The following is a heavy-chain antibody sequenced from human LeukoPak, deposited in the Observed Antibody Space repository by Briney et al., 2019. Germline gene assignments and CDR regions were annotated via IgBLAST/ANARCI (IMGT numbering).Heavy chain of an antibody. CDR1: GLTFSSYD. V-gene: IGHV3-13*04. CDR3: VLGAYWNDDKNAFHI. CDR2: IGASGDT. D-gene: IGHD1-1*01. J-gene: IGHJ3*02. Sequence: GSLRLSCAASGLTFSSYDLHWIRQGPGKGLEWVSSIGASGDTYYSGSVKGRFTISRENAKKSVYLQMSSLSAEDRAVYFCVLGAYWNDDKNAFHIWGPGTMVTVSS.